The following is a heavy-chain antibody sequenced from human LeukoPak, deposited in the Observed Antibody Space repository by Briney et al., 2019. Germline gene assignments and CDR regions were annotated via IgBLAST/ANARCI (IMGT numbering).Heavy chain of an antibody. D-gene: IGHD5-24*01. Sequence: SETLSLTCTVSGDSINSYSWNWVRQPPGKGLEWIGYIYYSGSSNYNPSLKSRVTMSVDTSKNQFSLKLSSVTAADTAVYYCARRRLQTSTITEDNWFDPWGQGTLVSVSS. J-gene: IGHJ5*02. V-gene: IGHV4-59*08. CDR3: ARRRLQTSTITEDNWFDP. CDR1: GDSINSYS. CDR2: IYYSGSS.